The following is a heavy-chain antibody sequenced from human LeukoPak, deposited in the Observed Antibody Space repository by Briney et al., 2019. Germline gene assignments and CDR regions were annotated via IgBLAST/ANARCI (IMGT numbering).Heavy chain of an antibody. D-gene: IGHD6-13*01. V-gene: IGHV3-48*04. CDR3: ARPIPSYSSSWYRNFDY. Sequence: QPGGSLRLSCAASGFTFSSYSMNWVRQAPGKGLEWVSYISSSSSTINYADSVKGRFTISRDNAKNSLYLQMNSLRAEDTAVYYSARPIPSYSSSWYRNFDYWGQGTLVTVSS. CDR1: GFTFSSYS. CDR2: ISSSSSTI. J-gene: IGHJ4*02.